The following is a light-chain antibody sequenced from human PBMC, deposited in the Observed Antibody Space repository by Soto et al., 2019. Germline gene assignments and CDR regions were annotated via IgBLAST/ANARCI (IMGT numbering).Light chain of an antibody. V-gene: IGKV3-20*01. CDR2: GAS. CDR3: QHYGISRT. Sequence: EIVLTQSPGTLSLSPGERATLSCRASQTISSTDLAWYQQKPGKAPRLLIYGASSRATGIPDRFTGSRSRTDLTLTIPRLEPLDFAGYYCQHYGISRTVAQGPKVEIK. CDR1: QTISSTD. J-gene: IGKJ1*01.